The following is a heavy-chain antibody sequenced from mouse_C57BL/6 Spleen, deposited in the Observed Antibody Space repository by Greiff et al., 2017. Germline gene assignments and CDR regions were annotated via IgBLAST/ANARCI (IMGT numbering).Heavy chain of an antibody. D-gene: IGHD1-1*01. CDR3: ARGPPLLLRKYNYAMDY. V-gene: IGHV2-6*03. CDR2: IWSDGST. CDR1: GFSLTSYG. J-gene: IGHJ4*01. Sequence: QVQLKESGPGLVAPSQSLSITCTVSGFSLTSYGVHWVRQPPGKGLEWLVVIWSDGSTTYNSALKSRLSISKDNSKSQVFLKMNSLQTDDTAMYYCARGPPLLLRKYNYAMDYWGQGTSVTVSS.